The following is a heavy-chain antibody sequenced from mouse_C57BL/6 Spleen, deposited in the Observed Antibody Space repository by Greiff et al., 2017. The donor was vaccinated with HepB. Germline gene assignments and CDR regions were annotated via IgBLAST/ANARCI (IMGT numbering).Heavy chain of an antibody. Sequence: VQLQQSGAELVKPGASVKISCKASGYAFSSYWMNWVKQRPGKGLEWIGQIYPGDGDTNYNGKFKGKATLTADKSSSTAYMQLSSLTSEDSAVYFCARSRDYDYFDYWGQGTTLTVSS. CDR2: IYPGDGDT. D-gene: IGHD2-4*01. CDR3: ARSRDYDYFDY. CDR1: GYAFSSYW. J-gene: IGHJ2*01. V-gene: IGHV1-80*01.